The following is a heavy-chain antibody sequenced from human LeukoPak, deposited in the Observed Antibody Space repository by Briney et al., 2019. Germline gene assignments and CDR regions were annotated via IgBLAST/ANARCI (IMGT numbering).Heavy chain of an antibody. CDR1: GGSIRSSYYY. Sequence: SETLSLTCTVSGGSIRSSYYYWGWIRQPPGKGLEWIGEINHSGSTNYNPSLKSRVTISVDTSMNQFSLKLSSVTAADTAVYYCARDSSGRLYWGQGTLVTVSS. D-gene: IGHD6-19*01. V-gene: IGHV4-39*07. CDR2: INHSGST. CDR3: ARDSSGRLY. J-gene: IGHJ4*02.